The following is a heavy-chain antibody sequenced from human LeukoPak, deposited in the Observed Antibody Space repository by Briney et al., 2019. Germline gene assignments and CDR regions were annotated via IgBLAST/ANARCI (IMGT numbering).Heavy chain of an antibody. V-gene: IGHV3-23*01. CDR3: AKDFRIGYSAHFDY. J-gene: IGHJ4*02. CDR2: ITTGDGNT. D-gene: IGHD2-21*01. Sequence: PGGSLRLSCTASGFTFSSYTMTWVRQAPGKGLKWVSTITTGDGNTYYADSVKGRFTVSRDDSKNTLYLQMDSLRGEDTAVYYCAKDFRIGYSAHFDYWGQGALVTVSS. CDR1: GFTFSSYT.